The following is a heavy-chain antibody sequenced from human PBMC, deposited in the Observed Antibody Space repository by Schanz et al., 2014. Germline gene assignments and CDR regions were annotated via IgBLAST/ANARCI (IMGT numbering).Heavy chain of an antibody. J-gene: IGHJ4*02. Sequence: QVQLVQSGAEVKKPGASVKVSCKSSGYTFTDYHIHWVRQAPGQGLEYMGRINPNSGGTNFAQKFPGRVTMTRDTSISTVYMELSRLRSDDTAVYYCARAAYGGYTSTPLRYWGQGTLVTVSS. CDR3: ARAAYGGYTSTPLRY. CDR1: GYTFTDYH. CDR2: INPNSGGT. D-gene: IGHD5-12*01. V-gene: IGHV1-2*06.